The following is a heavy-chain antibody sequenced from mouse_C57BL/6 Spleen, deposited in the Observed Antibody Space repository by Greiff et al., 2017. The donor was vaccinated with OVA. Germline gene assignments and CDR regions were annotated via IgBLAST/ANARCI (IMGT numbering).Heavy chain of an antibody. V-gene: IGHV1-26*01. Sequence: VQLQQSGPELVKPGASVKISCKASGYTFTDYYMNWVKQSHGKSLEWIGDINPNNGGTSYNQQLKGQATLTVDTSSSTAYMELRSLTSEDSAVYYCAKGGNYLDYWGQGTTLTVSS. CDR3: AKGGNYLDY. CDR1: GYTFTDYY. J-gene: IGHJ2*01. CDR2: INPNNGGT.